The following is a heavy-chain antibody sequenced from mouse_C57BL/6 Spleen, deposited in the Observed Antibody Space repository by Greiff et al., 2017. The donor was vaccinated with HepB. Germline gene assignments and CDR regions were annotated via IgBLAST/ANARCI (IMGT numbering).Heavy chain of an antibody. CDR2: INPSTGGT. Sequence: VQLQQSGPELVKPGASVKISCKASGYSFTGYYMNWVKQSPEKSLEWIGEINPSTGGTTYNQKFKAKATLTVDKSSSTAYMQLKSLTSEDSAVYYCARNRNDAMDYWGQGTSVTVSS. CDR3: ARNRNDAMDY. J-gene: IGHJ4*01. V-gene: IGHV1-42*01. CDR1: GYSFTGYY. D-gene: IGHD2-1*01.